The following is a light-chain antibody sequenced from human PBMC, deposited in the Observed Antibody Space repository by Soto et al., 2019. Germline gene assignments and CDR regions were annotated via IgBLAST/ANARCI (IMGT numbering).Light chain of an antibody. Sequence: QSVLSQSPSASASLGASVKLTCTLSRGHSSYAIAWHQQQAEKGPRYLMKVNSDGSHSKGDGIPDRFSGSSSGAERYLTISSLQSEDEADYYCQTGGTGIVFGGGTKLTVL. CDR1: RGHSSYA. CDR2: VNSDGSH. V-gene: IGLV4-69*01. J-gene: IGLJ2*01. CDR3: QTGGTGIV.